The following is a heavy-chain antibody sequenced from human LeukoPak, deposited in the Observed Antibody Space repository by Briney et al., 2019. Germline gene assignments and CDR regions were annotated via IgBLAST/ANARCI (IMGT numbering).Heavy chain of an antibody. D-gene: IGHD3-3*01. CDR3: ARDPGYDFWSGYLGYFDY. Sequence: SVKVSCKASGGTFSSYAISWVRQAPGQGLEWMGGIIPFFGTANYAQKFQGRVTITADESTSTAYMELSSLRSKDTAVYYCARDPGYDFWSGYLGYFDYWGQGTLVTVSS. J-gene: IGHJ4*02. V-gene: IGHV1-69*13. CDR2: IIPFFGTA. CDR1: GGTFSSYA.